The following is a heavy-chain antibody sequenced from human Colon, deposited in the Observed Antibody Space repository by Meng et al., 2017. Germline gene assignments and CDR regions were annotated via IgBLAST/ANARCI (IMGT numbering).Heavy chain of an antibody. J-gene: IGHJ4*02. CDR3: ARGPLDY. V-gene: IGHV4-61*01. CDR2: IYYTGST. CDR1: GGPVIICSFY. Sequence: QGHVRESGPGLVSPRETRSLPFTVSGGPVIICSFYWSWIRQPPGKGLEWIGYIYYTGSTNSNPTLKSRVTISVATSKNPCSLKLSSVTAADTAVYYCARGPLDYWGQGTLFTVSS.